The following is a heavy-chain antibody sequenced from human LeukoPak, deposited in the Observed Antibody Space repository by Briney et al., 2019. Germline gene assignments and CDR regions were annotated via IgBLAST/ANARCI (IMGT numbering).Heavy chain of an antibody. CDR2: IYYSGST. Sequence: SETLSLTCTVSGGSISSSSYYWGWIRQPPGKGLEWIGSIYYSGSTYYNPSLKSRVTISVDTSKNQFSLKLSSVTAADTAVYYCARHIGYSSSWYGFPDPDYYYYYMDVWGKGTTVTTSS. D-gene: IGHD6-13*01. V-gene: IGHV4-39*01. CDR1: GGSISSSSYY. CDR3: ARHIGYSSSWYGFPDPDYYYYYMDV. J-gene: IGHJ6*03.